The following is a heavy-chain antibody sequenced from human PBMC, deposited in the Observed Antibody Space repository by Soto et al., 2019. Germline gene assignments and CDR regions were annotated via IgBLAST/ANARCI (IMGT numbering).Heavy chain of an antibody. D-gene: IGHD3-10*01. J-gene: IGHJ4*02. V-gene: IGHV1-3*04. CDR2: INTANGNT. CDR1: GYTFPSHG. Sequence: QVQLVQSGAEVKKPGASVKVSCKASGYTFPSHGIYWVRQAPGQSLEWMGWINTANGNTKYSQRFQGRVTITRDTSATIVYMELSSLTSDDTATYYCARSAVLTVRSSGDFWGQGALVTVSS. CDR3: ARSAVLTVRSSGDF.